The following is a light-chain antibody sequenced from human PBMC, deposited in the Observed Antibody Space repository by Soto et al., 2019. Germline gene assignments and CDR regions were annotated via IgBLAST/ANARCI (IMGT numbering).Light chain of an antibody. V-gene: IGKV3-11*01. CDR3: QQRSNWLWT. CDR2: DAS. Sequence: EIVLTQSPATLSLSPGERATLSCRASQSVSSYLAWYQQKPGQAPRLLIYDASNRATVIPARFSGSGSGTDFTLTISSLEPEDFAVYYCQQRSNWLWTFGQGTKVEIK. CDR1: QSVSSY. J-gene: IGKJ1*01.